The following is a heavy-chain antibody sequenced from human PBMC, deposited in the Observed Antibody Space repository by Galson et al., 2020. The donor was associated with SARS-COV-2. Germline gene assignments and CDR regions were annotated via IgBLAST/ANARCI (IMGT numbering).Heavy chain of an antibody. D-gene: IGHD3-22*01. V-gene: IGHV3-30*04. CDR3: ASGYSYYYYGMDV. CDR1: GFTFSSYA. Sequence: GESLKISCAASGFTFSSYAMHWVRQAPGKGLEWVAVISYDGSNKYYADSVKGRFTISRDNSKNTLYLQMNSLRAEDTAVYYCASGYSYYYYGMDVWGQGTTVTVSS. CDR2: ISYDGSNK. J-gene: IGHJ6*02.